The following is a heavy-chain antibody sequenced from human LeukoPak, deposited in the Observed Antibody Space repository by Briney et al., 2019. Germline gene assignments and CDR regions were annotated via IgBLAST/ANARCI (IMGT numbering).Heavy chain of an antibody. Sequence: GGSLRLSCAASGFTFSSYAMSWVRQAPGKGLGWVSAISGSGGSTYYADSVKARFTISRDNSKNTLYLQMNSLRAEDTAVYYCAKDFRPSYYDFWSASDYWGQGTLVTVSS. D-gene: IGHD3-3*01. CDR2: ISGSGGST. CDR1: GFTFSSYA. V-gene: IGHV3-23*01. J-gene: IGHJ4*02. CDR3: AKDFRPSYYDFWSASDY.